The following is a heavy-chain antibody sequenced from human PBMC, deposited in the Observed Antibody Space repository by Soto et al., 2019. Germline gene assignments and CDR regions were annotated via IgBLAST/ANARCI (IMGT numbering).Heavy chain of an antibody. CDR1: GGTFSTYS. Sequence: QVQLVQSGAEVKKPGSSVKVSCKDSGGTFSTYSMFWVRQAPGQGLEWMGRIIPLLGVRNYAQRFQDRVTIIADKSTATVTMELSSLRSEDTALYYCTIGSWSGEVFDIWGQGTMVTVSS. V-gene: IGHV1-69*02. D-gene: IGHD2-21*01. J-gene: IGHJ3*02. CDR3: TIGSWSGEVFDI. CDR2: IIPLLGVR.